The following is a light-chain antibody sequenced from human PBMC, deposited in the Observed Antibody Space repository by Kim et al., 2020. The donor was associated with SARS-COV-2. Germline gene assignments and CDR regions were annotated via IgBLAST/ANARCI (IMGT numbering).Light chain of an antibody. CDR2: AAS. V-gene: IGKV1-6*01. Sequence: ASTGDRVTITCRASQAIRNELGWYQQKPGKAPKVLIYAASTLQSGVSSRFSGSGSGTDFTLTISSLQPEDFATYYCLQDSRYPRTSGQGTKVEIK. CDR3: LQDSRYPRT. J-gene: IGKJ1*01. CDR1: QAIRNE.